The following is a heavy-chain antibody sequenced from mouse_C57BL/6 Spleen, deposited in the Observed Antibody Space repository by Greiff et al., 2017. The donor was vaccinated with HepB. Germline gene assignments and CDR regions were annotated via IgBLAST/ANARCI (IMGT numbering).Heavy chain of an antibody. Sequence: EVKLMESEGGLVQPGSSMKLSCTASGFTFSDYYMAWVRQVPEKGLEWVANINYDGSSTYYLDSLKSRFIISRDNAKNILYLQMSSLKSEDTATYYCARVGAYYDAMDYWGQVTSVTVAS. CDR1: GFTFSDYY. J-gene: IGHJ4*01. CDR3: ARVGAYYDAMDY. D-gene: IGHD2-10*01. CDR2: INYDGSST. V-gene: IGHV5-16*01.